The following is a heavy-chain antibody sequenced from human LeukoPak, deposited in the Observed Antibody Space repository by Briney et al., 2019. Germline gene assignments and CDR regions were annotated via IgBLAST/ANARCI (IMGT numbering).Heavy chain of an antibody. CDR1: GFTFSSYS. V-gene: IGHV3-21*01. Sequence: GGSLRLSCAASGFTFSSYSMNWVRQAPGKGLEWVSSISSSSYIYYADSVKGRFTISRDNAKNSLYLQMNSLRAEDTAVYYCARDQEGGTIFGVPTGVDYWGQGTLVTVSS. CDR2: ISSSSYI. J-gene: IGHJ4*02. CDR3: ARDQEGGTIFGVPTGVDY. D-gene: IGHD3-3*01.